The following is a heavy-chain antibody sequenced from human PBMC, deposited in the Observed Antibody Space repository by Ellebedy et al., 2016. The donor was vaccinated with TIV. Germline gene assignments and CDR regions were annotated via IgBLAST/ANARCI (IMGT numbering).Heavy chain of an antibody. D-gene: IGHD3-22*01. CDR2: IYYSGST. CDR1: GGSISSYY. CDR3: ARTFYYDNSGYPLFDY. V-gene: IGHV4-59*08. Sequence: MPSETLSLTCTVSGGSISSYYWSWIRQPPGKGLEWIGYIYYSGSTNYNPSLKSRVTISVDTSKNQFSLKLSSVTTADTAVYYCARTFYYDNSGYPLFDYWGQGTLVTVSS. J-gene: IGHJ4*02.